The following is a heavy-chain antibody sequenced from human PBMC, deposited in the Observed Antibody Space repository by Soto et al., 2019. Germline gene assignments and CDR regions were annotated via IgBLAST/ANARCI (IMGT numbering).Heavy chain of an antibody. CDR2: ISSSSTI. Sequence: EVQLVESGGGLVQRGGSLRLSCAASGFTFSSYSMNWVRQAPGKGLQWVSYISSSSTIYYADSVKGRFTISRDNAKNSLYLQMNSLRDEDTGVYYCARGVXGXXFETDYWGXGTLVTVSS. J-gene: IGHJ4*02. CDR3: ARGVXGXXFETDY. CDR1: GFTFSSYS. V-gene: IGHV3-48*02. D-gene: IGHD2-21*01.